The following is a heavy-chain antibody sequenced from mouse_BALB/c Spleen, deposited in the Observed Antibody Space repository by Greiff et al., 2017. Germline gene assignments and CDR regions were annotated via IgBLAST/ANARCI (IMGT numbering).Heavy chain of an antibody. CDR3: ARAGGGYDGTPRYWYFDV. D-gene: IGHD2-2*01. J-gene: IGHJ1*01. CDR1: GDSITSGY. V-gene: IGHV3-8*02. CDR2: ISYSGST. Sequence: VQLKESGPSLVKPSQTLSLTCSVTGDSITSGYWNWIRKFPGNKLEYMGYISYSGSTYYNPSLKSRISITRDTSKNQYYLQLNSVTTEDTATYYCARAGGGYDGTPRYWYFDVWGAGTTVTVSS.